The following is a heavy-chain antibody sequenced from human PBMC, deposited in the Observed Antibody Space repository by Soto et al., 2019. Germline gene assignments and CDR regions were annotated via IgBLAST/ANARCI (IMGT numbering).Heavy chain of an antibody. CDR2: ISSNGGST. CDR3: VKDRSVDY. V-gene: IGHV3-64D*06. J-gene: IGHJ4*02. Sequence: GGSLRLSCSVFGFAFSNYAMHWVRQAPGKGLQYVSSISSNGGSTYYADSVKGRFTISRDNSKNTLYLQMSSLRLEDTAVYYCVKDRSVDYWGQGILVTVSS. CDR1: GFAFSNYA.